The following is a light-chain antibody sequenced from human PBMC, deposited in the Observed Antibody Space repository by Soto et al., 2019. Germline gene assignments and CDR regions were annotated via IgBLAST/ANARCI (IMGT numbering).Light chain of an antibody. CDR3: QQYGSSPPTWT. Sequence: EIVLKQSPGTLSLSPGERATLSCRASQSVSNNYLAWYQQKPGQAPRLLIYGASNRATGIPARFSGSGSGTDFTLTISRLEPEDFAVFYCQQYGSSPPTWTFGQGTKVDIK. CDR2: GAS. CDR1: QSVSNNY. J-gene: IGKJ1*01. V-gene: IGKV3-20*01.